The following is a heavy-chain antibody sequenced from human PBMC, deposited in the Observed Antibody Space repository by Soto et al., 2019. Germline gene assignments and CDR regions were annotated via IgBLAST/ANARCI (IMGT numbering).Heavy chain of an antibody. CDR1: GYTFTRYY. D-gene: IGHD6-6*01. Sequence: QVQLVQSGSEGKEPGASMKISCQASGYTFTRYYITWVRQATGQGLEWMGWMNPQTGNPAYAEKFQGRVTMTRSTSINTAYMELSALRSEDTAVYYCARLSEESSSSNYYYFSMDVWGKGSTVTVSS. CDR3: ARLSEESSSSNYYYFSMDV. J-gene: IGHJ6*03. V-gene: IGHV1-8*01. CDR2: MNPQTGNP.